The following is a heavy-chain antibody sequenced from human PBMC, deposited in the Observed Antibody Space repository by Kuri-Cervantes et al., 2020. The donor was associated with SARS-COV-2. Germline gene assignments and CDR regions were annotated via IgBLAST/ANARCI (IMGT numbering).Heavy chain of an antibody. CDR3: ARGSVQFSGSYYVAHAFDI. J-gene: IGHJ3*02. D-gene: IGHD1-26*01. V-gene: IGHV1-2*04. CDR1: EYTFTGYY. CDR2: INPNSGGT. Sequence: ASVQVSCKASEYTFTGYYMHCVRQAPGQGLEWMGWINPNSGGTNYAQKFQGWVTMTRDTSISPAYMELSSLRSEDTAVYYCARGSVQFSGSYYVAHAFDIWGQGTMVTVSS.